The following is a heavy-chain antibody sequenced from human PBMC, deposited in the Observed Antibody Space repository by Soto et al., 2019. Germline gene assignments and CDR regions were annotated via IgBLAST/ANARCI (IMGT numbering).Heavy chain of an antibody. J-gene: IGHJ4*02. CDR1: GFTFSSYS. CDR2: ISSSSSYI. Sequence: GGSLRLSFAASGFTFSSYSMNWVRQAPGKGLEWVPSISSSSSYIYYADSVKGRFTISIDNAKNSLYLQMNSLRAEDTAVYYCARDPSYHYDSSGYYPMVTRGRXDYWGQGTLVTVS. D-gene: IGHD3-22*01. V-gene: IGHV3-21*01. CDR3: ARDPSYHYDSSGYYPMVTRGRXDY.